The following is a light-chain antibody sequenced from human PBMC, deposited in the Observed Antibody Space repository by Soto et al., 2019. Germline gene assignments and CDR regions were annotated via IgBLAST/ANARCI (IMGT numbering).Light chain of an antibody. CDR2: DAS. CDR3: QHYNSYSLT. V-gene: IGKV1-5*01. CDR1: QSISSW. J-gene: IGKJ4*01. Sequence: DIQMTQSPSTLSASVGDRVTITCRTSQSISSWLAWYQQKPGKAPKLLIYDASSLESGVPSRFSGSGSGTEFTLTISSLQPDDFATYYYQHYNSYSLTFGGGTKVEIK.